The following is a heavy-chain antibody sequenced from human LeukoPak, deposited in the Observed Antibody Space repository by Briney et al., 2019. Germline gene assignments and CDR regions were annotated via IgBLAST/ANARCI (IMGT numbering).Heavy chain of an antibody. D-gene: IGHD2/OR15-2a*01. J-gene: IGHJ6*02. CDR1: GGSISSSSYH. CDR3: ARHSCTTSSCTGSYGMDV. V-gene: IGHV4-39*01. CDR2: MFYSGST. Sequence: SETLSLTCTVSGGSISSSSYHWGWIRQAPGTGLEWIAKMFYSGSTYYNPSLKSRVSISVDTSKNQFSLKLSSVTAADTAVYYCARHSCTTSSCTGSYGMDVWGQGTSVTVSS.